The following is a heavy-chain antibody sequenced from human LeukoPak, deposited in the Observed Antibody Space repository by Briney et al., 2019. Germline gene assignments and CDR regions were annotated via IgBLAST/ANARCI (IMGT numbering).Heavy chain of an antibody. CDR3: ARDHGKQWPRYNWFDP. CDR1: GYTFTNYG. CDR2: ISAYNENT. V-gene: IGHV1-18*01. Sequence: ASVKVSCKASGYTFTNYGISWVRQAPGQGLEWMGWISAYNENTNYTQKFQGRVTTTTDTSTSTAYMELRSLRSDDTAVYYCARDHGKQWPRYNWFDPWGQGTLVTVSS. J-gene: IGHJ5*02. D-gene: IGHD6-19*01.